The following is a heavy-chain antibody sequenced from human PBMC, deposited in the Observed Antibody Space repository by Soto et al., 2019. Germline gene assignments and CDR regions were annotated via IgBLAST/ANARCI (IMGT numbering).Heavy chain of an antibody. V-gene: IGHV1-8*01. CDR2: MNPNSGNT. J-gene: IGHJ6*02. CDR3: ARAKRQQLTTYSYYYYGMDV. CDR1: GYTFTSYD. Sequence: QVQLVQSGAEVKKPGASVKVSCKASGYTFTSYDINWVRQATGQGLEWMGWMNPNSGNTGYAQKFQGSVTLTRNTSMSTAYMELSSLRSEDTAVYYCARAKRQQLTTYSYYYYGMDVWGQGTTVTVSS. D-gene: IGHD6-13*01.